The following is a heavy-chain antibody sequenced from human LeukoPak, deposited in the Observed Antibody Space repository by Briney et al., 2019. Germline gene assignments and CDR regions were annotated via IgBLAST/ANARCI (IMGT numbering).Heavy chain of an antibody. D-gene: IGHD2-2*01. Sequence: SVKVSCKASGGTFSSYAISWVRQAPGQGLEWMGGIIPIFGTANYAQKFQGRVTITADKSTSTAYMELSSLRSEDTAVYYCASVRNDVVVPAAMAAGYYYYYYMDVWGKGTTVTVSS. V-gene: IGHV1-69*06. CDR1: GGTFSSYA. CDR2: IIPIFGTA. CDR3: ASVRNDVVVPAAMAAGYYYYYYMDV. J-gene: IGHJ6*03.